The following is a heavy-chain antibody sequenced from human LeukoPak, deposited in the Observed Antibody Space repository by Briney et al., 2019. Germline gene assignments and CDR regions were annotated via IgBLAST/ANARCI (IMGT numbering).Heavy chain of an antibody. Sequence: GGSLRLSCAASGFTFSSYSMNWVRRAPGKGLEWVSSISSSSSYIYYADSVKGRFTISRDNAKNSLYLQMNSLRDEDTAVYYCARGGQVGWGYDYWGQGTLVTVSS. CDR2: ISSSSSYI. CDR3: ARGGQVGWGYDY. J-gene: IGHJ4*02. D-gene: IGHD5-12*01. V-gene: IGHV3-21*01. CDR1: GFTFSSYS.